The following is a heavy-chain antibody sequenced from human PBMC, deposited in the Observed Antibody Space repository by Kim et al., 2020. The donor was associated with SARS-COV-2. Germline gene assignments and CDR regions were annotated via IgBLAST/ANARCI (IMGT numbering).Heavy chain of an antibody. J-gene: IGHJ6*02. CDR2: IKSKTDGGTT. CDR1: GFTFSNAW. D-gene: IGHD1-26*01. CDR3: TTATVGARRYDYYYYGMDV. V-gene: IGHV3-15*01. Sequence: GGSLRLSCAASGFTFSNAWMSWVRQAPGKGLEWVGRIKSKTDGGTTDYAAPVKGRFTISRDDSKNTQYLQMNSLKTEDTAVYYCTTATVGARRYDYYYYGMDVWGQGTTVTVSS.